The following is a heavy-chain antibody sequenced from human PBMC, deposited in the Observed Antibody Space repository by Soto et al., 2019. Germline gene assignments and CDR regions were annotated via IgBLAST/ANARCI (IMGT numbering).Heavy chain of an antibody. J-gene: IGHJ4*02. CDR1: GFTFSSYW. Sequence: GGSLRLSCAASGFTFSSYWMHWVRQAPGKGLEWVSAISGSGGSTYYADSVKGRFTISRDNSKNTLYVQMNSLRAEDTAVYYCAKVRLDILTGYSSPARDFDYWGQGTLVTVSS. CDR3: AKVRLDILTGYSSPARDFDY. V-gene: IGHV3-23*01. D-gene: IGHD3-9*01. CDR2: ISGSGGST.